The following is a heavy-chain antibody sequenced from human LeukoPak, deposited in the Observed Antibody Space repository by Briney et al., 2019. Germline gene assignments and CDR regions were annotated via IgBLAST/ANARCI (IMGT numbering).Heavy chain of an antibody. J-gene: IGHJ3*02. V-gene: IGHV3-66*01. CDR2: NYSGGST. D-gene: IGHD3-16*01. CDR1: GFTFSSYW. Sequence: GGSLRLSCAASGFTFSSYWMSWVRQAPGKGLEWVSVNYSGGSTYYADSVKGRFTISRDNSKNTLYLQMNSLRAEDAAVYYCARDGGGFGAFDIWGQGTMVTVSS. CDR3: ARDGGGFGAFDI.